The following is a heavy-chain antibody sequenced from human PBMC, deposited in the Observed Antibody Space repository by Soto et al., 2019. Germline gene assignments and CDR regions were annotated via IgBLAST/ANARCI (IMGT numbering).Heavy chain of an antibody. CDR3: ARAGCDGGSCYTLVGLRYGMDV. V-gene: IGHV3-30-3*01. D-gene: IGHD2-15*01. CDR2: ISYDGNNK. Sequence: QVQLVESGGGVVQPGRSLRLSCAASGFILSTYAMYWVRQAPGKGLEWVAVISYDGNNKYYADSVKGRFTISRDNSKNTLYLQMNSLRAEDTAVYYCARAGCDGGSCYTLVGLRYGMDVWGQVTTVTVSS. J-gene: IGHJ6*02. CDR1: GFILSTYA.